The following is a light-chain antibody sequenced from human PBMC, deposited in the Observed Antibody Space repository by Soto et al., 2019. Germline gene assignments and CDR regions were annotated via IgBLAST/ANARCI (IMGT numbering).Light chain of an antibody. J-gene: IGKJ2*01. Sequence: DIQMTQSPISLAASVGDRVNITCRASQNMITYLNWYQQKPGKAPTLLIHDAHNLKRGVPARFSGSGSGTDLTITISSLQPEDFVTYHCQQSYSTPYTFGQGTKVDIK. V-gene: IGKV1-39*01. CDR1: QNMITY. CDR3: QQSYSTPYT. CDR2: DAH.